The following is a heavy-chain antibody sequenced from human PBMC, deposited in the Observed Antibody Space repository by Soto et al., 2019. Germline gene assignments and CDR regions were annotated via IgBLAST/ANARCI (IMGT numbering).Heavy chain of an antibody. CDR3: ARTYCSSTSCYGYYYGMDV. J-gene: IGHJ6*02. D-gene: IGHD2-2*01. V-gene: IGHV1-8*01. CDR1: GYTFTGYD. CDR2: MNPNSGNT. Sequence: SVKVSCKASGYTFTGYDINWVRQATGQGLEWMGWMNPNSGNTGYAQKFQGRVTMTRNTSISTAYMELSSLRSEDTAVYYCARTYCSSTSCYGYYYGMDVWGQGTTVTVSS.